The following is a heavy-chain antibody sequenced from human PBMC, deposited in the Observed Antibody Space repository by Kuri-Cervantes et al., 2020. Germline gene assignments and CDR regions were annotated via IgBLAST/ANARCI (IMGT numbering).Heavy chain of an antibody. V-gene: IGHV3-53*01. CDR3: ARDPPLVGGFDY. CDR1: GFTVSSNY. D-gene: IGHD1-26*01. Sequence: LSLTCAASGFTVSSNYMSWVRQAPGKGLEWVSVIYSGGSTYYADSVKGRFTISRDNSKNTLYLQMNSLRAEDTAVYYCARDPPLVGGFDYWGQGTLVTVSS. CDR2: IYSGGST. J-gene: IGHJ4*02.